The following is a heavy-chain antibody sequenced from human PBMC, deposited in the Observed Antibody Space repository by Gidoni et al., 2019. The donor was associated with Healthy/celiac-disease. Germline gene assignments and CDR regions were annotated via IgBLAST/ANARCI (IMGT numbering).Heavy chain of an antibody. V-gene: IGHV4-34*01. D-gene: IGHD6-19*01. CDR3: ARGPVSAVAGMGY. Sequence: QVQLQQWGEGRLTPSETLSLPCAVYGGSVSGDSWSWIRQPPGKGLEWIGEIHHSGSTNYNPSLKGRVTISVDTSKNQFSLKLSSVTAADTAVYYCARGPVSAVAGMGYWGQGTLVTVSS. J-gene: IGHJ4*02. CDR1: GGSVSGDS. CDR2: IHHSGST.